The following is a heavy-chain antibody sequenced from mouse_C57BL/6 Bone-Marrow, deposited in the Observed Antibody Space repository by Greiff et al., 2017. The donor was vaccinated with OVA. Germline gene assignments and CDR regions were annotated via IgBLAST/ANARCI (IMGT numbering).Heavy chain of an antibody. CDR2: IHPNSGST. V-gene: IGHV1-64*01. J-gene: IGHJ2*01. CDR1: GYTFTSYW. CDR3: AVWLRRFDY. Sequence: QVHVKQPGAELVKPGASVKLSCKASGYTFTSYWMHWVKQRPGQGLEWIGMIHPNSGSTNYNEKFKSKATLTVDKSSSTAYMQLSSLTSEDSAVYYCAVWLRRFDYWGQGTTLTVSS. D-gene: IGHD2-2*01.